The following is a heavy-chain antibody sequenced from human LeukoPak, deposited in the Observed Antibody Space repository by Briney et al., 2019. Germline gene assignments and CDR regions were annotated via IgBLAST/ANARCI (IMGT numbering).Heavy chain of an antibody. CDR2: INPNSGGT. D-gene: IGHD3-10*01. CDR3: ASPRGVRGVNDAFDI. J-gene: IGHJ3*02. CDR1: GYTFTGYY. V-gene: IGHV1-2*02. Sequence: ASVKVSCKASGYTFTGYYMHWVRQAPGQGLEWMGWINPNSGGTNYAQKFQGRVTMTRDTSISTAYMELSRLRSDDTAVYYCASPRGVRGVNDAFDIWGQGTMVTVSS.